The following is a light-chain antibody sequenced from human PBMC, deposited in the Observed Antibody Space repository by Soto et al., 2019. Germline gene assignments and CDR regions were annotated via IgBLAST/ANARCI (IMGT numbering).Light chain of an antibody. CDR3: QTWGTGIVV. CDR1: SGHSSYA. V-gene: IGLV4-69*01. CDR2: LNSDGSH. Sequence: QSVLTQSPSASASQGASVKLTCTLSSGHSSYAIAWHQQQPEKGPRYLMKLNSDGSHSKGDGIPDRFSGSSSGAERYLTISSLQSEDEAAYYCQTWGTGIVVFGGGTKLSVL. J-gene: IGLJ2*01.